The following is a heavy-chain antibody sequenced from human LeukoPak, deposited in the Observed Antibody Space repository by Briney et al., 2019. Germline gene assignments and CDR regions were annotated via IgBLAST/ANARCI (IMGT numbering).Heavy chain of an antibody. CDR1: GFTFSDYY. D-gene: IGHD1-14*01. V-gene: IGHV3-30-3*01. CDR2: ISYDGSNK. CDR3: AREVWPYYFDY. Sequence: GGSLRLSCAASGFTFSDYYMSWVRQAPGKGLEWVALISYDGSNKYYADSVKGRFTISRDNSKNTLYLQMNSLRAEDTAVYYCAREVWPYYFDYWGQGTLVTVSS. J-gene: IGHJ4*02.